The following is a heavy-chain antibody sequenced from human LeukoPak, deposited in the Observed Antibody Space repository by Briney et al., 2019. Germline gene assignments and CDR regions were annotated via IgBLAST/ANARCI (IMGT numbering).Heavy chain of an antibody. V-gene: IGHV4-34*01. J-gene: IGHJ4*02. CDR3: ARAGSEYSYGFVDY. CDR1: GGSFSGYY. Sequence: PSETLPLTCAVYGGSFSGYYWSWIRQPPGKGLEWIGEINHSGSTNYNPSLKSRVTISVDTSKNQFPLKLSSVTAADTAVYYCARAGSEYSYGFVDYWGQGTLVTVSS. D-gene: IGHD5-18*01. CDR2: INHSGST.